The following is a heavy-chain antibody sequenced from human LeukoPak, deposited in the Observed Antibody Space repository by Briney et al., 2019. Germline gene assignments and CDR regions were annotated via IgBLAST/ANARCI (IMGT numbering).Heavy chain of an antibody. Sequence: SGGSLRLSCTVSGFTVSSNSMSWVRQAPGKGLEWVSYISISSSTIYYADSVKGRFTISRDNAKNSLYLQMNSLRAEDTAVYYCARDMETTIFGVVIHYYYYYYMDVWGKGTTVTVSS. D-gene: IGHD3-3*01. CDR3: ARDMETTIFGVVIHYYYYYYMDV. V-gene: IGHV3-48*01. CDR2: ISISSSTI. CDR1: GFTVSSNS. J-gene: IGHJ6*03.